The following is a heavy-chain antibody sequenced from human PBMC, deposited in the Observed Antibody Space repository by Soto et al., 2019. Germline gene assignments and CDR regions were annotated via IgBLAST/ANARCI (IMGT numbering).Heavy chain of an antibody. CDR1: GFTFSSYA. J-gene: IGHJ6*02. CDR3: AKEETVLVNYYYYYGMDV. Sequence: EVQLLESGGGLVQPGGSLRLSCAASGFTFSSYAMSWGRQAPGMWLEWVSVISGSGYATYYADSVKGRFTVSRDNSNNTVYLQMNSLRAEDTAVYYCAKEETVLVNYYYYYGMDVWGQGTTVTVSS. V-gene: IGHV3-23*01. D-gene: IGHD4-17*01. CDR2: ISGSGYAT.